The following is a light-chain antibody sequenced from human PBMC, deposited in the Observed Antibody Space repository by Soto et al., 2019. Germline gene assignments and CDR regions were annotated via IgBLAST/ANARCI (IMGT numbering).Light chain of an antibody. Sequence: EVVLTQSPATLSLSPGERATLSCRASQGVNNYLAWYQQKPGQAPRLLIYDASKRATGIPARFSGSGSGTDFTLTISSLEPEDGAVYYCHQRSNWYTFGQGTKLEIK. CDR1: QGVNNY. CDR2: DAS. V-gene: IGKV3-11*01. J-gene: IGKJ2*01. CDR3: HQRSNWYT.